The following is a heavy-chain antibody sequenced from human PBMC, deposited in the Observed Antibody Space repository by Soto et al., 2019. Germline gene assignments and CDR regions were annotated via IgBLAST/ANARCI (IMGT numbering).Heavy chain of an antibody. CDR1: GGSISSYY. V-gene: IGHV4-59*01. J-gene: IGHJ6*02. CDR2: IYYSGGT. Sequence: PSETLSLTCTVSGGSISSYYWSWIRQPPGKGLEWIGYIYYSGGTNYNPSLKSRVTISVDTSKNQFSLKLSSVTAADTAVYYCARTENDFWSGYYRDYGMDVWGQGTTVTVS. D-gene: IGHD3-3*01. CDR3: ARTENDFWSGYYRDYGMDV.